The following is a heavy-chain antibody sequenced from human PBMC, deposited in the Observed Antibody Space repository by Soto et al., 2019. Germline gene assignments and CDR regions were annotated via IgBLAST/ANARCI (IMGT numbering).Heavy chain of an antibody. D-gene: IGHD7-27*01. V-gene: IGHV4-59*01. J-gene: IGHJ2*01. CDR3: ARDGDGSRRGWYFDL. Sequence: QVQLQESGPGLVKPSETLSLTCTVSGGSISSYYWSWIRQPPGKGLEWIGYIYYSGSTTYNPSLKRLVTISVDTSKNQFARKPSSVTAAYTAVYYCARDGDGSRRGWYFDLWGRLTLVIVST. CDR2: IYYSGST. CDR1: GGSISSYY.